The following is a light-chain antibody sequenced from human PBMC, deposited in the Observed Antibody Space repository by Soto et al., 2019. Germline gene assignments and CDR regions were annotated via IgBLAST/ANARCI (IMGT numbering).Light chain of an antibody. CDR2: STN. CDR1: SGSVSITSY. J-gene: IGLJ3*02. V-gene: IGLV8-61*01. CDR3: ALYMGSGIMV. Sequence: QTVVTQESSLSVSPGGTVTLTCGLTSGSVSITSYPSWFQQTPGQAPRTLIYSTNTRSSGVPDRFSGSILGSKAALTITGAQADDESHYYCALYMGSGIMVFGGGIKLTVL.